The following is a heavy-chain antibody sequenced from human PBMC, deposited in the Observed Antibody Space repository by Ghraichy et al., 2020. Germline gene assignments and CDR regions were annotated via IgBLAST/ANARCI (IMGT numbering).Heavy chain of an antibody. J-gene: IGHJ5*02. CDR1: GGSISSYY. D-gene: IGHD3-10*01. CDR3: ARSYYGSGSPLNWFDP. V-gene: IGHV4-4*09. CDR2: IYTSGST. Sequence: SETLSLTCTVSGGSISSYYWSWIRQPPGKGLEWIGYIYTSGSTNYNPSLKSRVTISVDTSKNQFSLKLSSVTAADTAVYYCARSYYGSGSPLNWFDPWGQGTLVTVSS.